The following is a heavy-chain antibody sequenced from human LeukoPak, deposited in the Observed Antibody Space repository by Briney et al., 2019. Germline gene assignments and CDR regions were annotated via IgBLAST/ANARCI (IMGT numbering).Heavy chain of an antibody. J-gene: IGHJ4*02. D-gene: IGHD6-13*01. V-gene: IGHV4-59*01. CDR3: AREWAGRTASGIAAAGTGRGFDY. Sequence: SETQSLTCTVSVDSLCLYYASCMPHPPGKGVECIRYIYYSGSTTYNPSLKSRVTISVDSSKNQFSMKRSSVTAADTVVYYSAREWAGRTASGIAAAGTGRGFDYWGQGTLVTVSS. CDR1: VDSLCLYY. CDR2: IYYSGST.